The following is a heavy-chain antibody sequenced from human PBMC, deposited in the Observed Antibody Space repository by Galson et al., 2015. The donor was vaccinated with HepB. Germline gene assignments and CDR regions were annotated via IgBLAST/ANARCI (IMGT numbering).Heavy chain of an antibody. Sequence: SVKVSCKASGGNFNSYGINWVRQAPGQGLEWMGGIFPIFGTANYAQNFQGRLTITAVESTSTVYMELTSLSSEDTAVYYCARGQATSVTVWGFDIWGQGTMVTVSS. V-gene: IGHV1-69*13. CDR3: ARGQATSVTVWGFDI. CDR1: GGNFNSYG. CDR2: IFPIFGTA. D-gene: IGHD4-17*01. J-gene: IGHJ3*02.